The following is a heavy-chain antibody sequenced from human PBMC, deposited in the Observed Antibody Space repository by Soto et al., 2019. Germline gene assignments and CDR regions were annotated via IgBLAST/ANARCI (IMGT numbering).Heavy chain of an antibody. J-gene: IGHJ4*02. CDR3: ARGGVSTRTFDY. Sequence: PXESLTISLKGSGYNFAGYWIALVRQMPGKGLELMGIIYPSDSDTRYRPSFQGQVTISADKSISSAYLQWSSLRASDTAMYYCARGGVSTRTFDYWGQGTPVTVSS. CDR2: IYPSDSDT. CDR1: GYNFAGYW. V-gene: IGHV5-51*01. D-gene: IGHD3-3*01.